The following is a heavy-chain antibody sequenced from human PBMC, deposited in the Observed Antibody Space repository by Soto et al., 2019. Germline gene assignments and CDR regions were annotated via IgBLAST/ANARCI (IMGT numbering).Heavy chain of an antibody. CDR3: ARDGDYKDSGWFPTTLDV. D-gene: IGHD6-19*01. J-gene: IGHJ6*01. CDR2: ISAHNGNT. V-gene: IGHV1-18*01. Sequence: QVQLVQSGAEVKEPGASVKVSCKASGYTFVSYGISWVRQAPGQGLEWMGWISAHNGNTNYAQKFQGRVTMTTDTFTSTAYMELRSMRSDDTSVYYSARDGDYKDSGWFPTTLDVW. CDR1: GYTFVSYG.